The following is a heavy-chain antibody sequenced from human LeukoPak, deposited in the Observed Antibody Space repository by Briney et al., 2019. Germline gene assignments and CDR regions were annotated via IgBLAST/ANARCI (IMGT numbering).Heavy chain of an antibody. Sequence: SETLSLTCTVSGGFISSYYWNWIRQPPGKGLEWIGYIYYSGSTNSSASTNYNPSLKSRTTILVDTSKNQFSLKLTSVTAADTAVYYCARAPGGIVGATIDYYYYGMDVWGQGTTVTVSS. CDR1: GGFISSYY. V-gene: IGHV4-59*01. J-gene: IGHJ6*02. CDR3: ARAPGGIVGATIDYYYYGMDV. D-gene: IGHD1-26*01. CDR2: IYYSGSTNSSAST.